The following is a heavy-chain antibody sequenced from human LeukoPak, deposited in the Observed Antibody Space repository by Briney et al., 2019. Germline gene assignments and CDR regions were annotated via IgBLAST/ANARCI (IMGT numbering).Heavy chain of an antibody. CDR1: GYTLTELS. V-gene: IGHV1-24*01. Sequence: SVKVSCKVSGYTLTELSMHWVRQAPGKGLEWMGGFDPEDGETIYAQKFQGRVTMTEDTSTDTAYMELSSLRAEDTAVYYCAREVDTALGGDYYFYGLDVWGHGTTVTVSS. J-gene: IGHJ6*02. CDR3: AREVDTALGGDYYFYGLDV. CDR2: FDPEDGET. D-gene: IGHD5-18*01.